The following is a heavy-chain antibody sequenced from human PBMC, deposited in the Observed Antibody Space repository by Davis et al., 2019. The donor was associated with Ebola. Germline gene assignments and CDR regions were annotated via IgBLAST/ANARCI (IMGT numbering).Heavy chain of an antibody. Sequence: GESLKISCAASGFVFSSYVMSWARRAPGKGLEWVSTLGTSADTYYADSVKGRFTVSRDNAKNSLYLQMNSLRAEDTAVYYCVRDPALVVTGGGWFFGLWGRGTLVTVSS. V-gene: IGHV3-21*01. CDR1: GFVFSSYV. CDR2: LGTSADT. D-gene: IGHD2-21*02. CDR3: VRDPALVVTGGGWFFGL. J-gene: IGHJ2*01.